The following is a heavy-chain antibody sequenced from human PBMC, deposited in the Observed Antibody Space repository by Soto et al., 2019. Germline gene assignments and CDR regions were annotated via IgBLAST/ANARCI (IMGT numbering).Heavy chain of an antibody. CDR2: VSGAGGST. J-gene: IGHJ6*02. Sequence: EVQLVESGGGLVQPGGSLRLSCAVFGFTFSSYEMNWVRQAPGKGLEWVSSVSGAGGSTYYSDSVKGRFTISRDNSKSTLFLLMNSLRVEDTALYYCAKDHDYGDFYSNGMDVWGQGTTVTVSS. CDR3: AKDHDYGDFYSNGMDV. CDR1: GFTFSSYE. V-gene: IGHV3-23*04. D-gene: IGHD4-17*01.